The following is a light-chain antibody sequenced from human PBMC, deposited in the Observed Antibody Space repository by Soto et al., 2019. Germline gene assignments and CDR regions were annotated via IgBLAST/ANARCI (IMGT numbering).Light chain of an antibody. Sequence: DIQMTQSPSTLSASVGDRVTITCRASQSINNWLAWYQQKPGKAPKLLIYKASSLERGVPPRFSGSESGTEFTLTISSLQPDDFATYYCQQYDSYSWTFGQGTKVEIK. CDR3: QQYDSYSWT. V-gene: IGKV1-5*03. J-gene: IGKJ1*01. CDR1: QSINNW. CDR2: KAS.